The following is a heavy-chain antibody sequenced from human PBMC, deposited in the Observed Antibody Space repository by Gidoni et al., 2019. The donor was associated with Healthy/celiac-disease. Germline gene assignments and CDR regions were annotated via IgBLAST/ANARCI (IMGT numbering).Heavy chain of an antibody. Sequence: EVQLVESGGGLVQPGGSLRLSCAASGFTFSSYDMHWVRQATGKGLEWVSAIGTAGDTYYPGSVKGRFTISRENAKNSLYLQMNSLRAEDTAVYYCARANRGSYEANFDYWGQGTLVTVSS. CDR2: IGTAGDT. V-gene: IGHV3-13*01. CDR1: GFTFSSYD. D-gene: IGHD1-26*01. CDR3: ARANRGSYEANFDY. J-gene: IGHJ4*02.